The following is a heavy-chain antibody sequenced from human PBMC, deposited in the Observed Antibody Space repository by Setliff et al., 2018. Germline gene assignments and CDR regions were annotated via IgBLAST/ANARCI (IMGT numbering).Heavy chain of an antibody. J-gene: IGHJ3*01. V-gene: IGHV3-7*01. Sequence: GGSLRLSCTASGFSYSNCWVSWVRQAPGKGLEWLASINPHASEKYYADSVKGRFTISRDNAKNSLSLQMNNLRTEDTAVYYCARDLGYGNFGYAFDVWGQGSMVTVSS. CDR1: GFSYSNCW. D-gene: IGHD3-10*01. CDR3: ARDLGYGNFGYAFDV. CDR2: INPHASEK.